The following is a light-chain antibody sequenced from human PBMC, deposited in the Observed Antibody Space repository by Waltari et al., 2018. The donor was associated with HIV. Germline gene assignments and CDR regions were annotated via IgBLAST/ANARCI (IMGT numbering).Light chain of an antibody. V-gene: IGLV2-14*03. Sequence: QSALTQPASVSGSPGQSLTISCSGTSSDVGGYNHVSWYQQHPAKAPKVIIYDVSNRPSGVSKCFSGSKSGNTASLTISGLQAEDEADYYCTSYTTINTYVFGTGTKVTVL. CDR2: DVS. CDR1: SSDVGGYNH. J-gene: IGLJ1*01. CDR3: TSYTTINTYV.